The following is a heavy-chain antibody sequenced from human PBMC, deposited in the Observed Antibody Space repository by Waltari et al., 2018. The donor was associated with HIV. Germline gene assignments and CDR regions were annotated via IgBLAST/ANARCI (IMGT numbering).Heavy chain of an antibody. CDR3: ARLPETADFGNYFDF. CDR1: GGSIINSGYF. J-gene: IGHJ4*02. CDR2: INYRGTT. D-gene: IGHD3-3*01. Sequence: QLQLQESGPGLVKPSETLSLTCSVSGGSIINSGYFWVWVRQPPGKGLEWIGSINYRGTTYCNRSLGTRVTLSVDTSKNNFSLKLNSVTAADTAVYYCARLPETADFGNYFDFWGQGTLVTVFS. V-gene: IGHV4-39*02.